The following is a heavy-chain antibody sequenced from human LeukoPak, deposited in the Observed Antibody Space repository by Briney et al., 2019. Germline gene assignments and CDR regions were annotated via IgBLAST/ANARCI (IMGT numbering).Heavy chain of an antibody. J-gene: IGHJ3*02. CDR3: AKDRGGAYYESSVDI. D-gene: IGHD3-22*01. V-gene: IGHV3-30*04. CDR1: GFTFSTYA. Sequence: GGSLRLSCAASGFTFSTYAMHWVRQAPGKGLEWVAVISYDGNSKYYADSVKGRFTISRDNSKNTLYLQMNSLRAEDTAVYYCAKDRGGAYYESSVDIWGQGTMVTVSS. CDR2: ISYDGNSK.